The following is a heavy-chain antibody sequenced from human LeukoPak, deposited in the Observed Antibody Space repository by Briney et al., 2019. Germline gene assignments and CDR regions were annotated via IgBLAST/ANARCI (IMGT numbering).Heavy chain of an antibody. CDR2: INHSGST. D-gene: IGHD6-13*01. CDR1: GGSFSGYY. CDR3: ARRGSSSWGR. V-gene: IGHV4-34*01. Sequence: SETLSLTCAVYGGSFSGYYWSWIRQPPGKGLEWIGEINHSGSTNYNPSHKSRVTISVDTSKNQFSLKLSSVTAADTAVYYCARRGSSSWGRWGQGTLVTVSS. J-gene: IGHJ4*02.